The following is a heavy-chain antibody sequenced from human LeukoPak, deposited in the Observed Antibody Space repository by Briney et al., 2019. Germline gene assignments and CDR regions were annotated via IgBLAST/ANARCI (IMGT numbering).Heavy chain of an antibody. D-gene: IGHD5-12*01. CDR3: ARAPGLVDY. Sequence: SETLSLTCTVSGGSISSSKYYWGWIRQPPGKGLEWIGSIYYSGSAYYNPSLKSRVTISVDTSKNQFSLKLTSVTAADTAVYYCARAPGLVDYWGQGTLVTVSS. V-gene: IGHV4-39*07. CDR2: IYYSGSA. J-gene: IGHJ4*02. CDR1: GGSISSSKYY.